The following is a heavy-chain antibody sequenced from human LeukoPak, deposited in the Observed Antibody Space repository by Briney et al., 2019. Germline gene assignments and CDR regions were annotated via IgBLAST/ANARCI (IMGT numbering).Heavy chain of an antibody. D-gene: IGHD3-3*01. CDR1: GYTFTGYY. J-gene: IGHJ6*03. CDR3: ARDQGNRITIFGVVIQDYYYYYMDV. Sequence: ASVKVSCKASGYTFTGYYMHWVRQAPGQGLEWMGWINPNSGGTNYAQKFQGWVTMARDTSISTAYMELSSLRSEDTAVYYCARDQGNRITIFGVVIQDYYYYYMDVWAKGPRSPSP. CDR2: INPNSGGT. V-gene: IGHV1-2*04.